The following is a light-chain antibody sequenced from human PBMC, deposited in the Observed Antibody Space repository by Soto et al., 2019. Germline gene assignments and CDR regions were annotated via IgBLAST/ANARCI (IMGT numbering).Light chain of an antibody. Sequence: QSALTQPASVSGSPGQSITISCTGSSSNIGAGYDVHWYQQLPGTAPKLLIYGNSNRPSGVPDRFSGSKSGTSASLAITGLQAEDEADYYCQSYDSSLSGSGVFGGGTQLTVL. CDR1: SSNIGAGYD. V-gene: IGLV1-40*01. J-gene: IGLJ2*01. CDR2: GNS. CDR3: QSYDSSLSGSGV.